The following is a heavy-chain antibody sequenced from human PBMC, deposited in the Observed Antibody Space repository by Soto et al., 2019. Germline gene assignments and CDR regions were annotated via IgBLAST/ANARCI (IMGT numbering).Heavy chain of an antibody. V-gene: IGHV3-48*02. CDR1: GFTFSSYS. CDR3: ARGVATLKMYYFDY. J-gene: IGHJ4*02. Sequence: HPGGSLRLSCAASGFTFSSYSMNWVRQAPGKGLEWVSYISSSSSTIYYADSVKGRFTISRDNAKNSLYLQMNSLRDEDTAVYYCARGVATLKMYYFDYWGQGTLVTVSS. D-gene: IGHD5-12*01. CDR2: ISSSSSTI.